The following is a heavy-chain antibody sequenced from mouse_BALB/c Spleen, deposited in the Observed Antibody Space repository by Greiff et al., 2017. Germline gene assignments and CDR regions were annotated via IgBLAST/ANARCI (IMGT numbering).Heavy chain of an antibody. CDR2: INPYNGGT. CDR3: ARNYGNYYAMDY. V-gene: IGHV1-18*01. J-gene: IGHJ4*01. CDR1: GYSFTGYT. Sequence: EVKLMESGPELVKPGASMKISCKASGYSFTGYTMNWVKQSHGKNLEWIGLINPYNGGTSYNQKFKGKATLTVDKSSSTAYMELLSLTSEDSAVYYCARNYGNYYAMDYWGQGTSVTVSS. D-gene: IGHD2-1*01.